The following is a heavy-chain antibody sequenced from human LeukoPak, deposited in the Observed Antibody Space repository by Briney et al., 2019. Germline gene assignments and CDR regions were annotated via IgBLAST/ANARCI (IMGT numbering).Heavy chain of an antibody. Sequence: ASVKVSCKASGYTFTSYYMHWVRQAPGQGLEWMGIINPSGGSTSYAQKFQCRVTMTRDTSTSTVYMELSRLRSDDTAVYYCARDPRNIWDYYDSSGYTPGPYYFDYWGQGTLVTVSS. CDR3: ARDPRNIWDYYDSSGYTPGPYYFDY. CDR2: INPSGGST. CDR1: GYTFTSYY. D-gene: IGHD3-22*01. J-gene: IGHJ4*02. V-gene: IGHV1-46*01.